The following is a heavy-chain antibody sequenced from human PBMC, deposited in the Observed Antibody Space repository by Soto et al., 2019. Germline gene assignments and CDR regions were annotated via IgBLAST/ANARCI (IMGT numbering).Heavy chain of an antibody. J-gene: IGHJ6*02. V-gene: IGHV3-23*01. D-gene: IGHD3-9*01. CDR2: ISGSGGST. CDR1: GFTFSSYA. Sequence: GGSLRLSCAASGFTFSSYAMSWVRQAPGKGLEWVSAISGSGGSTYYADSVKGRFTISRDNSKNTLYLQMNSLRAEDTAVYYCAKSPEYYDILTGLKKPYYYYGMDVWGQGTTVTVSS. CDR3: AKSPEYYDILTGLKKPYYYYGMDV.